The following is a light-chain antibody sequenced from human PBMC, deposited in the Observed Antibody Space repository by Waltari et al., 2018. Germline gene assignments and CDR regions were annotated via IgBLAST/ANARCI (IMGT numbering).Light chain of an antibody. CDR1: QNIGSH. J-gene: IGKJ5*01. CDR3: QHYHNWPST. CDR2: DAS. Sequence: IVMTQSPAPLPVSPGGRVTLSCRASQNIGSHLAWYQQKPGQAPRLLISDASTRATGIPARFGGSGSGTEFTLTISSLQSEDSAIYYCQHYHNWPSTFGQGTRLEIK. V-gene: IGKV3-15*01.